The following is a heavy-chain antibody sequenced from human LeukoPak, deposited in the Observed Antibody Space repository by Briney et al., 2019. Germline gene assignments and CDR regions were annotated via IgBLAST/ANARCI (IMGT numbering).Heavy chain of an antibody. Sequence: SETLSLTCAVYGGSFSGYYWSWIRQPPGKGLEWIGEINHSGSTNYNPSLKSRVTISVDTSKNLFSLNLNSVTAADTAVYYCARGRLARSPYFDYWGQGTLVTVSS. CDR3: ARGRLARSPYFDY. J-gene: IGHJ4*02. CDR1: GGSFSGYY. D-gene: IGHD6-19*01. CDR2: INHSGST. V-gene: IGHV4-34*01.